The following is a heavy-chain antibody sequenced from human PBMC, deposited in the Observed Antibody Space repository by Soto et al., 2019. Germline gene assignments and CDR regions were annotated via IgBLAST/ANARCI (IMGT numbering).Heavy chain of an antibody. CDR2: VSTSGAT. V-gene: IGHV4-4*07. CDR1: EDFIIGDN. J-gene: IGHJ6*02. D-gene: IGHD3-9*01. Sequence: PSDPLSRTCTFSEDFIIGDNWDWLRQHAGEGLEWIGRVSTSGATNYNPSLESRVTMSVDTSKKQFSLKLTSVTAADTAVYLCARADYEILTGSYAMDVWGQGTTVA. CDR3: ARADYEILTGSYAMDV.